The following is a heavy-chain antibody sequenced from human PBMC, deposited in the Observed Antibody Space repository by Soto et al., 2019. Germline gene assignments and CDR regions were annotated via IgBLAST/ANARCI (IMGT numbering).Heavy chain of an antibody. Sequence: QVQLVESGGGVVQPGRSLRLSCAASGFSFSSYGMHWVRQAPGKGLEWVAMISYDGTAEYYADSVKGRFTISRDNSTKAVYLQMNSLRVEDTAVFYCAKQESAWNAHFDDWGQGTLVTFSS. CDR3: AKQESAWNAHFDD. D-gene: IGHD1-1*01. J-gene: IGHJ4*02. V-gene: IGHV3-30*18. CDR1: GFSFSSYG. CDR2: ISYDGTAE.